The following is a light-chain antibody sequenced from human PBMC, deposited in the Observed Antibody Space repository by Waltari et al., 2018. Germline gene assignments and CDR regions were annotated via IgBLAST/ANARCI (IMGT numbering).Light chain of an antibody. CDR3: CSYAGSSTWV. V-gene: IGLV2-23*01. CDR1: SSDVGSYNL. J-gene: IGLJ3*02. CDR2: EGS. Sequence: PGQSITISCTGTSSDVGSYNLVSWYQQHPGKAPKLMIYEGSKRPSGVSNRFSGSKSGNTASLTISGLQAEDEADYYCCSYAGSSTWVFGGGTKLTVL.